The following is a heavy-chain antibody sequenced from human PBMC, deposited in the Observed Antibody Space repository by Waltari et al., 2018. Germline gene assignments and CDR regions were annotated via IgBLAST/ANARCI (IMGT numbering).Heavy chain of an antibody. J-gene: IGHJ4*02. CDR1: GGTFSSYA. CDR2: ISPIFGTA. V-gene: IGHV1-69*13. D-gene: IGHD2-2*01. CDR3: ARAPGRSYQLLPFDY. Sequence: QVQLVQSGAEVKKPGSSVKVSGKASGGTFSSYAISWVRQAPGQGLEWMGRISPIFGTANYAQKFQGRVTITADKSTSTAYMELSSLRSEDTAVYYCARAPGRSYQLLPFDYWGQGTLVTVSS.